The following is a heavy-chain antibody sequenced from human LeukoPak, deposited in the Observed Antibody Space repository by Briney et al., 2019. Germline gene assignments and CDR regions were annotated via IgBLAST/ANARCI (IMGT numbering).Heavy chain of an antibody. V-gene: IGHV3-74*01. CDR2: IKNDGSST. J-gene: IGHJ4*02. CDR3: ARRGGDYFDY. CDR1: GFTFSSYW. D-gene: IGHD4-17*01. Sequence: PGGSLRLSCAAPGFTFSSYWMHWVRQVPGKGLVWVSRIKNDGSSTSYADSEKGRFTISRDNAKNTLYLQMNSLRAEDTAVYYCARRGGDYFDYWGQGTLVTVSS.